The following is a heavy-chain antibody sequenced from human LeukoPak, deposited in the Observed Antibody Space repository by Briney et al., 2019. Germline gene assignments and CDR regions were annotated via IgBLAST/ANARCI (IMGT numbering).Heavy chain of an antibody. D-gene: IGHD2-2*01. V-gene: IGHV4-34*01. Sequence: SETLSLTCAVYGGSFSGYYWSWIRQPPGKGLEWIGEINHSGSTNYDPSLKSRVTISVDTSKNQFSLKLSSVTAADTAVYYCASKMPLYCSSTSCYDYWGQGTLVTVSS. J-gene: IGHJ4*02. CDR1: GGSFSGYY. CDR2: INHSGST. CDR3: ASKMPLYCSSTSCYDY.